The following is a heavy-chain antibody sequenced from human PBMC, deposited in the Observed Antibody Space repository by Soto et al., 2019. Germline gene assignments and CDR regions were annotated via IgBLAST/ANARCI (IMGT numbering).Heavy chain of an antibody. V-gene: IGHV5-51*04. CDR1: GDSCASNW. CDR2: IDPVDSDA. D-gene: IGHD3-10*01. Sequence: SLKISWKGSGDSCASNWVGWVRQLPGKGLEWMGIIDPVDSDASYSPSFQGQVTISADEPTSTAYLQWSSLKASDTAMSYCASRATIVRGVTSYSFDYSGQRPLVTVSS. CDR3: ASRATIVRGVTSYSFDY. J-gene: IGHJ4*02.